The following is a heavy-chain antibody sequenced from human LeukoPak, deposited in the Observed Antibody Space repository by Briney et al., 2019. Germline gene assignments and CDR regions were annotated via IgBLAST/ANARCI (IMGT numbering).Heavy chain of an antibody. CDR1: GFTFDDYA. Sequence: SGRSLRLSCTASGFTFDDYAMHWVRQSTGKGVEWVSGFSWYSGSIGHADSVKGRFTISRDNAKHSLYLQKNSVRAEHMAWYYFAKSTNYDILTGAFDYWGQGTLVTVSS. J-gene: IGHJ4*02. CDR2: FSWYSGSI. CDR3: AKSTNYDILTGAFDY. D-gene: IGHD3-9*01. V-gene: IGHV3-9*03.